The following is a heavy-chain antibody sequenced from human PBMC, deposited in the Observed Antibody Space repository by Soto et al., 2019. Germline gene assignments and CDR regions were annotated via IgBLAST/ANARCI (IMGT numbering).Heavy chain of an antibody. J-gene: IGHJ4*02. CDR2: IKSGGSEK. Sequence: EVQLVESGGGLVQPGGSLRLSCEASGFSLSNYWMSWVRQAPGEGPEWVASIKSGGSEKNYVDAVRGRFTVSRDNAKNSLFLQMNSLRADDTAVYYCARDVIWGRGSLVFVSS. CDR3: ARDVI. CDR1: GFSLSNYW. V-gene: IGHV3-7*05.